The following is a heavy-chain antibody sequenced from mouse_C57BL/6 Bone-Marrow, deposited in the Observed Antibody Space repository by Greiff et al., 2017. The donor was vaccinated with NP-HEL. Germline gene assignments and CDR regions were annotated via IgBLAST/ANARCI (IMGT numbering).Heavy chain of an antibody. CDR1: GYTFTDYE. Sequence: QVQLQQSGAELVRPGASVTLSCKASGYTFTDYEMHWVKQTPVHGLEWIGAIDPETGGTAYNQKFKGKAILTADKASSTAYMELRSLTSEDSAVYYCTGFTTVGGFAYWGQGTLVTVSA. V-gene: IGHV1-15*01. J-gene: IGHJ3*01. D-gene: IGHD1-1*01. CDR3: TGFTTVGGFAY. CDR2: IDPETGGT.